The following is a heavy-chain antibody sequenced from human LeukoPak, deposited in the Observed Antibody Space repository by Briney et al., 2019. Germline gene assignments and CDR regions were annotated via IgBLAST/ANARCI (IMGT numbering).Heavy chain of an antibody. CDR2: ISGSSGII. CDR3: ARNGLEWLVLSAFDI. Sequence: GGSLRLSCAASGFTFNTYTMNWVRQAPGKGLEWVSYISGSSGIIDYADSVRGRFTISRDNAKNSLYLQMNSLRAEDTAVYYCARNGLEWLVLSAFDIWGQGTMVTVSS. J-gene: IGHJ3*02. D-gene: IGHD6-19*01. V-gene: IGHV3-48*01. CDR1: GFTFNTYT.